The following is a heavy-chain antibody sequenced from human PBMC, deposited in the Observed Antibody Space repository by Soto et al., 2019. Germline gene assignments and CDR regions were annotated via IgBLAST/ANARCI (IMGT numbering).Heavy chain of an antibody. CDR3: AKDMGIGGRPGYYYGMDV. Sequence: GASVKVSCKASGGTFSRLISSWERQAPGQGLEWMGGIIPIAGTANYGQKLQGRVTISADEFTSTVYMELRSLRSDDTAVYFCAKDMGIGGRPGYYYGMDVWGQGTTVTV. J-gene: IGHJ6*02. V-gene: IGHV1-69*13. CDR2: IIPIAGTA. D-gene: IGHD2-21*01. CDR1: GGTFSRLI.